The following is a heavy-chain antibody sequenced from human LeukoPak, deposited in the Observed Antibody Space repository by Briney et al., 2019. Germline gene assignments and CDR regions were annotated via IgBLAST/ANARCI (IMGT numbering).Heavy chain of an antibody. Sequence: SETLSLTCTVSGGSISSYSWSWIRQPPGKGLEWIGYIYHSGSTYYNPSLKSRVTISVDRSKNQFSLKLSSVTAADTAVYYCARLTTVTKDFDYWGQGTLVTVSS. CDR1: GGSISSYS. CDR2: IYHSGST. CDR3: ARLTTVTKDFDY. V-gene: IGHV4-30-2*01. D-gene: IGHD4-11*01. J-gene: IGHJ4*02.